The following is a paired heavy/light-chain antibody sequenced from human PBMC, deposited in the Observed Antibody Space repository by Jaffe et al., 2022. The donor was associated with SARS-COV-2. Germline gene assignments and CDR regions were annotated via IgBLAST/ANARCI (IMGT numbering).Heavy chain of an antibody. CDR1: GFTFGDHT. J-gene: IGHJ5*02. D-gene: IGHD5-12*01. CDR3: SREPYSGFDETWFDP. V-gene: IGHV3-49*03. CDR2: IRSKAYGGTT. Sequence: EVQLVESGGDLVQPGRSLRLSCKGSGFTFGDHTMNWFRQAPGKGLEWVSLIRSKAYGGTTQYAASVQGRFTLSRDDSKSIAYLQMNSLKTEDTAVYYCSREPYSGFDETWFDPWGQGTLVTVSS.
Light chain of an antibody. CDR1: QGIRND. CDR2: AAS. CDR3: LQDYNYPLT. V-gene: IGKV1-6*01. J-gene: IGKJ4*01. Sequence: AIQMTQSPSSLSASVGDRVTITCRASQGIRNDLGWYQQRPGKAPKLLIYAASILQSGVPSRFSGSGSGTDFTLTISSLQPEDFATYYCLQDYNYPLTFGGGTKVEIK.